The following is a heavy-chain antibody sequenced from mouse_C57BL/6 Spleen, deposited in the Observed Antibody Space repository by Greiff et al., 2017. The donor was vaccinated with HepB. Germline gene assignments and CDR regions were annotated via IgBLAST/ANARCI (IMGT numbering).Heavy chain of an antibody. CDR3: ARESEITTVPYAMDY. D-gene: IGHD1-1*01. CDR1: GYSITSGYY. CDR2: ISYDGSN. J-gene: IGHJ4*01. Sequence: DVQLQESGPGLVKPSQSLSLTCSVTGYSITSGYYWNWIRQFPGNKLEWMGYISYDGSNNYNPSLKNRISITRDTSKNQFFLKLNSVTTEDTATYYCARESEITTVPYAMDYWGQGTSVTVSS. V-gene: IGHV3-6*01.